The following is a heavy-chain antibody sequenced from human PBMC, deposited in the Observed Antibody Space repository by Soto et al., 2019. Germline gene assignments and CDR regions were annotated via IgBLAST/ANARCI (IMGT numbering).Heavy chain of an antibody. D-gene: IGHD3-10*01. CDR2: IYHTGNT. CDR1: GGSMSSGAYY. V-gene: IGHV4-31*03. J-gene: IGHJ5*02. Sequence: QVQLQESGPGLVKPSQTLSLTCSVSGGSMSSGAYYWNWVRQLPGKGLEWIAYIYHTGNTYYNPSLRSRTTISVDTSESQFSLKLTSVTDADTAVYYCARELGITMVRGVYNWFDPWGQGTLVTVSS. CDR3: ARELGITMVRGVYNWFDP.